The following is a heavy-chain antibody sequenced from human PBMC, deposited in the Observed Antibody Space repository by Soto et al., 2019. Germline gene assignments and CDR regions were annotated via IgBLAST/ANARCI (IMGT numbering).Heavy chain of an antibody. CDR3: ARDRVLFYYGMDV. Sequence: QVQLVESGGGVVQPGRSLRLSCAASGFTFSSYGMHWVRQAPGKGLEWVAVIWYDGSNKYYADSVKGRFTISRDNSKNTLYLQMNSLRAEDTAVYYCARDRVLFYYGMDVWGQGTTVTVSS. V-gene: IGHV3-33*01. CDR2: IWYDGSNK. D-gene: IGHD3-3*01. J-gene: IGHJ6*02. CDR1: GFTFSSYG.